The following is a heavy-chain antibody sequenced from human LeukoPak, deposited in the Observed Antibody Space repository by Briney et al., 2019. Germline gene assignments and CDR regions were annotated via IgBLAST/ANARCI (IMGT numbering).Heavy chain of an antibody. CDR1: GGTFSSYA. D-gene: IGHD2-2*02. CDR2: IIPIFGTA. Sequence: SVKVSCKASGGTFSSYAISWVRQAPGQGLEWMGGIIPIFGTANYAQKFQGRVTITADESTSTAYMELSSLRSEDTAVYYCARGAPRYCSSTSCYTMGYWGRGTLVTVSS. CDR3: ARGAPRYCSSTSCYTMGY. J-gene: IGHJ4*02. V-gene: IGHV1-69*13.